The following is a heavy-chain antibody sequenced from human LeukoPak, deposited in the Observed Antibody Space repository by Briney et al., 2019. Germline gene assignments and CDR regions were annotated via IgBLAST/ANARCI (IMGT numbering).Heavy chain of an antibody. CDR1: GFTFSTYG. Sequence: GGSLRLSCAASGFTFSTYGMNWVRQAPGKGLEWVSSISSSSSYIYYADSVKGRFTISRDNAKKSLYLQMNSLRAEDTAVYYCARGMTTVTINDAFDIWGQGTMVTVSS. CDR3: ARGMTTVTINDAFDI. V-gene: IGHV3-21*01. D-gene: IGHD4-17*01. J-gene: IGHJ3*02. CDR2: ISSSSSYI.